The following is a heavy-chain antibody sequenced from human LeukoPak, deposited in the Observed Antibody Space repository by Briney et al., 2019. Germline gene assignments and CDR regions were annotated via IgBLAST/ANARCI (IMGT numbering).Heavy chain of an antibody. CDR1: GYTLTELS. Sequence: ASVKVSCKVSGYTLTELSMHWVRQAPGKGLEWMGGFDPEDGETIYAQKFQGRVTMTEDTSTDTAYMELSSLRSEDTAVYYCATSITMVRGVITSYFDYWGQGTLVTVSS. D-gene: IGHD3-10*01. CDR3: ATSITMVRGVITSYFDY. V-gene: IGHV1-24*01. CDR2: FDPEDGET. J-gene: IGHJ4*02.